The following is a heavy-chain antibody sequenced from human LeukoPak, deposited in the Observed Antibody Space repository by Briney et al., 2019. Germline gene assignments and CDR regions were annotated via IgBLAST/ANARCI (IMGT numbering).Heavy chain of an antibody. Sequence: SVKVSCKASGGTFSSYSISWVRQAPGQGLEWMGRIIPILGIANYAQKFQGRVTITADKSTSPDYMELSSLRSEDTAVYYCARGPVTPNLYYFDYWGQGTLVTVSS. CDR2: IIPILGIA. CDR1: GGTFSSYS. V-gene: IGHV1-69*04. J-gene: IGHJ4*02. D-gene: IGHD4-23*01. CDR3: ARGPVTPNLYYFDY.